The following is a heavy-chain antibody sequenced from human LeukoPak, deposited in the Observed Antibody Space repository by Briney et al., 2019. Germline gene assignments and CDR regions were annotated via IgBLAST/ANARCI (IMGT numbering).Heavy chain of an antibody. CDR3: ASKSSRYSPFDF. Sequence: PSETLSLTCTVSGGSISSGGYYWSWIRQHPGKGLEWSGYIYYSGSTYYNPSLKSRVTISVDTSKNQFSLNLSSVTAADTAVYYCASKSSRYSPFDFWGQGTLVTVSS. J-gene: IGHJ4*02. V-gene: IGHV4-31*03. D-gene: IGHD5-12*01. CDR2: IYYSGST. CDR1: GGSISSGGYY.